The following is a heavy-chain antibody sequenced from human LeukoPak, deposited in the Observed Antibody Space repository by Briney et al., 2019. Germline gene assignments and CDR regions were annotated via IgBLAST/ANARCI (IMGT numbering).Heavy chain of an antibody. D-gene: IGHD3-16*01. CDR3: ARDSSTQWGAWFDP. CDR1: GGSISSYY. V-gene: IGHV4-4*07. J-gene: IGHJ5*02. CDR2: IYTSGST. Sequence: SETLSLTCTVSGGSISSYYWSWIRQPAGKGLEWIGRIYTSGSTNYNPSLKSRVTISVDKPKNQFSLKLSSVTAADTAVYYCARDSSTQWGAWFDPWGQGTLVTVSS.